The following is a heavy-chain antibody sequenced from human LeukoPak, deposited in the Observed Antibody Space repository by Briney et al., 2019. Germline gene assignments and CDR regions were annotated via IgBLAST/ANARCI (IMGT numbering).Heavy chain of an antibody. CDR3: AKAFYDFWSGYSFDY. D-gene: IGHD3-3*01. J-gene: IGHJ4*02. CDR1: GFTFSSYA. CDR2: ISGSGGST. V-gene: IGHV3-23*01. Sequence: GGSLRLSCAASGFTFSSYAMSWVRQAPGKGLEWVSAISGSGGSTDYTDSVKGRFTISRDNSKNTLYLQMSGLRAEDTAVYHCAKAFYDFWSGYSFDYWGQGTLVTVSS.